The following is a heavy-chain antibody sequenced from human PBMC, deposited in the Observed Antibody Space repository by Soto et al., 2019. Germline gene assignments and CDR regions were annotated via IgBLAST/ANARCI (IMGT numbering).Heavy chain of an antibody. J-gene: IGHJ3*02. V-gene: IGHV4-59*01. CDR1: GVSINNNY. D-gene: IGHD3-16*02. CDR2: IYFSGIT. Sequence: QVQLQQSGPGLVKPSETLSLTCTVSGVSINNNYWSWVRQPPGKGLEWIGYIYFSGITNYNPSLKSRVSISVDTCKDQVSLKLTSVTAADTAMYYCARGNYDYFGGNYRYVGGAFDIWGPGTVVTVSS. CDR3: ARGNYDYFGGNYRYVGGAFDI.